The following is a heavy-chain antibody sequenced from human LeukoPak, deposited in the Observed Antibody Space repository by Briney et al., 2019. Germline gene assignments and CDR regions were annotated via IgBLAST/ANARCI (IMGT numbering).Heavy chain of an antibody. CDR2: MNPNSGNT. J-gene: IGHJ6*02. D-gene: IGHD3-3*01. CDR1: GYTFTSYD. CDR3: ARDRPHDFWSGYYYYCGMDV. Sequence: ASVKVSCKASGYTFTSYDINWLRQATGQGLEWMGWMNPNSGNTGYAQKFQGRVTMTRNTSISTAYMELSSLRSDDTAVYYCARDRPHDFWSGYYYYCGMDVWGQGTTVTVSS. V-gene: IGHV1-8*01.